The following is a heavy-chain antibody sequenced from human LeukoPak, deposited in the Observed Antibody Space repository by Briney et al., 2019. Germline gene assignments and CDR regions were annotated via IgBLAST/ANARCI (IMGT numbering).Heavy chain of an antibody. CDR3: AKEIMETTYFDY. V-gene: IGHV3-30-3*01. J-gene: IGHJ4*02. CDR1: GFTFSSYV. Sequence: GGSLRLSRAASGFTFSSYVMHWVRQAPGKGLEWVAFISYDGSNTYYADSVKGRFTISRDNSKNTLYMQLNSLRAEDTAVYYCAKEIMETTYFDYWGQGTLVTVSS. CDR2: ISYDGSNT. D-gene: IGHD3-16*01.